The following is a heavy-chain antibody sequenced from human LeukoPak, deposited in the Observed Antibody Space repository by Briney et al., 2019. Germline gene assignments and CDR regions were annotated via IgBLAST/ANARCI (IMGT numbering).Heavy chain of an antibody. CDR1: GFTFSDYY. Sequence: KPGGSLRLSCTASGFTFSDYYMSWIRQAPGKGLEWVSYISSSSSYTNYADSVKGRFTISRDNAKNSLYLQMNSLRAEDTAVYYCARDESSSWLFGYWGQGTLVTVSS. V-gene: IGHV3-11*05. J-gene: IGHJ4*02. D-gene: IGHD6-13*01. CDR3: ARDESSSWLFGY. CDR2: ISSSSSYT.